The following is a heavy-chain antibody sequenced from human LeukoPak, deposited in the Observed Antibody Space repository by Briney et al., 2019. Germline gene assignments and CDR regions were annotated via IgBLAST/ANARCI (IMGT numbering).Heavy chain of an antibody. Sequence: ASVKVSCKASGYTFTGYYMHWVRQAPGQGLEWMGWINPNSGGTNYAQKFQGRVTMTRDTSISTAYMELSRLRSDDTAVYYCARSSHLWVLYYFDYWGQGTLVTVSS. J-gene: IGHJ4*02. CDR3: ARSSHLWVLYYFDY. CDR2: INPNSGGT. V-gene: IGHV1-2*02. CDR1: GYTFTGYY. D-gene: IGHD2/OR15-2a*01.